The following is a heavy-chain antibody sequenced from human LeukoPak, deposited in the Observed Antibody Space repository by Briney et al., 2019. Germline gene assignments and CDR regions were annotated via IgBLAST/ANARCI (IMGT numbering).Heavy chain of an antibody. Sequence: GGSLRLSCAASGFTFSSYAMSWVRQAPGKGLEWVSAISGSGGSTYYADSVKGRFTISRDNSKNTLYLQMNSLRAEDTAVYYCAKDLTITMVRGVEYFDYWGQGTLVTVSS. CDR3: AKDLTITMVRGVEYFDY. V-gene: IGHV3-23*01. CDR2: ISGSGGST. CDR1: GFTFSSYA. D-gene: IGHD3-10*01. J-gene: IGHJ4*02.